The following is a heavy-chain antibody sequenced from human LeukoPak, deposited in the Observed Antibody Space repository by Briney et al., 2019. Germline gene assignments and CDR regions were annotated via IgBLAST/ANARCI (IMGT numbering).Heavy chain of an antibody. D-gene: IGHD1-7*01. J-gene: IGHJ4*02. CDR1: GFTFSSYG. CDR3: AKDEIAQLELGLAGDY. V-gene: IGHV3-30*02. CDR2: IRYDGSNK. Sequence: GGSLRLSCAASGFTFSSYGMHWVRQAPGKGLEWVAFIRYDGSNKYYAESVKGRFTISRDNSKNTLYLQMNSLRAEDTAVHYCAKDEIAQLELGLAGDYWGQGTLVTVSS.